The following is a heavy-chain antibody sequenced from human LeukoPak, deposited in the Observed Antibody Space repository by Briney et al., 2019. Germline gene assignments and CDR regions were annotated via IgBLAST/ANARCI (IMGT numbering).Heavy chain of an antibody. Sequence: SETLSLTCTVSGGSISSYYWSWIRQPPGKGLEWIGYIYYSGSTNYNPSLKSRVTISVDTSKNQFSLKLSSVTAADTAVYYCARLGPAAGIDYWGQGTLVTVSS. D-gene: IGHD6-13*01. CDR2: IYYSGST. J-gene: IGHJ4*02. V-gene: IGHV4-59*01. CDR1: GGSISSYY. CDR3: ARLGPAAGIDY.